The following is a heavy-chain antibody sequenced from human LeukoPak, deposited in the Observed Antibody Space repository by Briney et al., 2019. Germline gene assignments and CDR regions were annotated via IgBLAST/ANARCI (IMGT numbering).Heavy chain of an antibody. CDR3: AREGGTIYFDY. CDR2: LCTSGSI. V-gene: IGHV4-4*07. J-gene: IGHJ4*02. Sequence: SETLSLTCTVSGGPRNCWNWVRQPAGRGLEWIGRLCTSGSINYNPSLNSRPTISLDTSKNQLSLRLTSATAADTAVYYCAREGGTIYFDYWGQGALVTVSS. CDR1: GGPRNC. D-gene: IGHD3-3*01.